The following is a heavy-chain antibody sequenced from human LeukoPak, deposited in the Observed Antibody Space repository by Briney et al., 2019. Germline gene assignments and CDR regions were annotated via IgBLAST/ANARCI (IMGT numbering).Heavy chain of an antibody. V-gene: IGHV3-64*04. CDR3: AKGGDLYGGNPTPDY. Sequence: GGSLRLSCSASGFTFSSYAMHWVRQAPGKGLEYVSAISSNGGSTYYADSVKGRFTISRDNSKNTLYLQMNSLRAEDTAVYYCAKGGDLYGGNPTPDYWGQGTLVTVSS. CDR2: ISSNGGST. CDR1: GFTFSSYA. J-gene: IGHJ4*02. D-gene: IGHD4-23*01.